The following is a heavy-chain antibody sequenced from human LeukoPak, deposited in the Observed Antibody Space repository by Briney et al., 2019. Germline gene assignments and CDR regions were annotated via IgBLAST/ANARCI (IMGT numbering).Heavy chain of an antibody. Sequence: GGSLRLSCAASGFTVSSNYMSWVRQAPGKGLEWVSVIYSGGSTYYADSVKGRFTISRDNSKNAVNLQMNSLRPEDTAVYYCARDTPSSGFDYWGQGTQVTVSS. J-gene: IGHJ4*02. CDR2: IYSGGST. D-gene: IGHD3-10*01. CDR1: GFTVSSNY. CDR3: ARDTPSSGFDY. V-gene: IGHV3-53*01.